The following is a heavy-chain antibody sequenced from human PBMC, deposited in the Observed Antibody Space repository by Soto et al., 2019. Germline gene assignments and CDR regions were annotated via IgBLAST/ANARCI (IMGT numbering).Heavy chain of an antibody. J-gene: IGHJ4*02. CDR3: ARETGGSVSGVVIIPHFDY. V-gene: IGHV4-30-4*01. D-gene: IGHD3-3*01. CDR2: IYYSGST. Sequence: TVSGGSISSGDYYWSWIRQPPGKGLEWIGYIYYSGSTYYNPSLKSRVTISVDTSKNQFSLKLSSVTAADTAVYYCARETGGSVSGVVIIPHFDYWGQGTLVTVSS. CDR1: GGSISSGDYY.